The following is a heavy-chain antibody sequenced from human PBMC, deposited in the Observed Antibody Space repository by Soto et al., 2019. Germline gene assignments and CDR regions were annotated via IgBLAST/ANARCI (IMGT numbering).Heavy chain of an antibody. D-gene: IGHD5-12*01. CDR3: ARFIVATIGFDY. V-gene: IGHV4-39*01. CDR1: GCSICSSSYY. CDR2: IYYSGST. Sequence: SETPSITCTVCGCSICSSSYYWGWIRQPPGKGLEWIGSIYYSGSTYYNPSLKSRVTISVDTSKNQFSLKLSSVTAADTAVYYCARFIVATIGFDYWGQGTLVTVS. J-gene: IGHJ4*02.